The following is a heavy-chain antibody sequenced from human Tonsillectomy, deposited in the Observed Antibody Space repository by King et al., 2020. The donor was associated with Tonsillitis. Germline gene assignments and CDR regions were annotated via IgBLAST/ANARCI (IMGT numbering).Heavy chain of an antibody. D-gene: IGHD2-21*02. CDR3: AKDQGDGMRYFDS. J-gene: IGHJ4*02. V-gene: IGHV3-30*02. CDR1: GFTFSSYG. CDR2: IWYDGSNE. Sequence: VQLVESGGGVVQPGGSLRLSCAASGFTFSSYGMHWVRQAPGKGLEWVTFIWYDGSNEYYADSVKGRFTISRDTSKNTLYLQMNSLRTDDPAVYYCAKDQGDGMRYFDSWGQGTLVTVSS.